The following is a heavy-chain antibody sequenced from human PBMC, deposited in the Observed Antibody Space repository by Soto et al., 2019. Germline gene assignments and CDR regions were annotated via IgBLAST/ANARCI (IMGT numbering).Heavy chain of an antibody. CDR2: IYYSWIS. V-gene: IGHV4-31*01. CDR3: ARTEWIQLWFDY. Sequence: QVQLLESGPGLVKPSQTLFLICNVSGASISSGGYYWSWIRQRPGGGLEWLGFIYYSWISHYNPSLKSQANISVDTSKNQFSLNRISVTAAESAVYFCARTEWIQLWFDYWGQGALVTVS. CDR1: GASISSGGYY. J-gene: IGHJ4*02. D-gene: IGHD5-18*01.